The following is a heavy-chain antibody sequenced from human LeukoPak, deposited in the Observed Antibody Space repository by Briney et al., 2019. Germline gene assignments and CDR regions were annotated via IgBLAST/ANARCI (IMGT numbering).Heavy chain of an antibody. Sequence: GGSLRLSCAASGFTFSSYSMNWVRQAPGKGLEWVSSISSSSSYIYYADSVKGRFTISRDNAKNSLYLEMNSLRAEDTAVYYCARVGSRDDFWSGYLIAPNYYYYYYMDVWGRGTTVTVSS. D-gene: IGHD3-3*01. CDR1: GFTFSSYS. J-gene: IGHJ6*03. CDR2: ISSSSSYI. CDR3: ARVGSRDDFWSGYLIAPNYYYYYYMDV. V-gene: IGHV3-21*01.